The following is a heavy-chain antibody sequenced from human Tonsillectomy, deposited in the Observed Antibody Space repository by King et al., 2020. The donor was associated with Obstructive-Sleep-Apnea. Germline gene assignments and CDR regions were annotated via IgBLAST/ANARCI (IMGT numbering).Heavy chain of an antibody. J-gene: IGHJ4*02. CDR3: ARGNTNIAATGPLDY. D-gene: IGHD6-13*01. CDR2: VSSSGSFI. V-gene: IGHV3-11*01. Sequence: VQLVESGGGLVKPGGSLRLSCAASGFTFSDYYMSWVRQAPGKGLDWISDVSSSGSFISYADSVKGRFTLSRDNAKRSLYLQMNSLRAEDTAVYYCARGNTNIAATGPLDYWGQGTLVTVSS. CDR1: GFTFSDYY.